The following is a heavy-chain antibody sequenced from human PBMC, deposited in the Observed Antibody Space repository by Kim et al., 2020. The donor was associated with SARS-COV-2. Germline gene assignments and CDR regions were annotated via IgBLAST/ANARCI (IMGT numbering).Heavy chain of an antibody. V-gene: IGHV3-15*01. CDR2: IISEAAGGTT. Sequence: GGSLRLSCVASGVSFTNAWMSWVRQAPGKGLEWVGRIISEAAGGTTAYAAPVRGRFTSSRDDSKNTAYLDMDSLKTEDTAVYDCTTDPGDA. J-gene: IGHJ3*01. CDR1: GVSFTNAW. CDR3: TTDPGDA.